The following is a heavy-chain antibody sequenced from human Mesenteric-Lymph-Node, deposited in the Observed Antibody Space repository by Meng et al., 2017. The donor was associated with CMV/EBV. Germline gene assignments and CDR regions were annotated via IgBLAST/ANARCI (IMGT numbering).Heavy chain of an antibody. V-gene: IGHV3-74*01. D-gene: IGHD3-16*01. Sequence: GESLKISCAASRFIFGSYWMHWVHQTPEKGLVWVSRISSDGSSAIYADSVKGRFAASRDNAKNTLYLQMNSLRVEDTAVYYCATWDYGAFDMWGQGTMVTVSS. CDR2: ISSDGSSA. CDR1: RFIFGSYW. CDR3: ATWDYGAFDM. J-gene: IGHJ3*02.